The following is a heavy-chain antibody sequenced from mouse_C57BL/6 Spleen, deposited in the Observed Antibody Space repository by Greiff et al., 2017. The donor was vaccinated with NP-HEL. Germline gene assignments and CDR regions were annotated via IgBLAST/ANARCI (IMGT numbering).Heavy chain of an antibody. Sequence: EVKLVESGGGLVQPGGSMKLSCAASGFTFSDAWMDWVRQSPEKGLEWVAEIRNKANNHATYYAESVKGRFTISRDDSKSSVYLQMNSLRAEDTGIYYCTRLGSSYESYAMDYWGQGTSVTVSS. J-gene: IGHJ4*01. D-gene: IGHD1-1*01. V-gene: IGHV6-6*01. CDR1: GFTFSDAW. CDR3: TRLGSSYESYAMDY. CDR2: IRNKANNHAT.